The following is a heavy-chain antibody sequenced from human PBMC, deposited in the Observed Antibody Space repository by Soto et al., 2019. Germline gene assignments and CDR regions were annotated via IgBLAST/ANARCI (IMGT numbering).Heavy chain of an antibody. J-gene: IGHJ4*02. CDR3: AAKGHIPSRGYNPAFHH. D-gene: IGHD1-1*01. V-gene: IGHV4-31*03. Sequence: QVQLQESGPGLVKPSQTLSVTCSVSGDSINSGGHYWSWIRQHPGKGLEWMGNIYYNGATNYKPSLRSSLVICRDTTKCQFSLKLNSATAAYSALYACAAKGHIPSRGYNPAFHHWGQGTLVTVSS. CDR1: GDSINSGGHY. CDR2: IYYNGAT.